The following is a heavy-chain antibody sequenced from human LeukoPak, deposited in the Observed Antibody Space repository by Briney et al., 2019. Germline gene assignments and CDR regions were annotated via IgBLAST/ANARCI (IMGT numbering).Heavy chain of an antibody. CDR3: ARDGLTDTTDRYFDY. J-gene: IGHJ4*02. D-gene: IGHD1-7*01. CDR1: GGAFIDYA. V-gene: IGHV1-69*13. CDR2: IIPMFGTT. Sequence: ASVKVSCKASGGAFIDYAVSWVRQAPGQGLQWMGGIIPMFGTTNYAQKFRGRITITADESTSTAYMELSSLRSEDTAVYYCARDGLTDTTDRYFDYWGQGTLVTVSS.